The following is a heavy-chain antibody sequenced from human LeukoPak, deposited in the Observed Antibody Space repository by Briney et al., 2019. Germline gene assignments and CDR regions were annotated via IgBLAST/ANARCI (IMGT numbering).Heavy chain of an antibody. Sequence: GGSLRLSCAAPGFTFSSYAMSWVRQAPGKGLEWVSAITGSGGNTYYADPVKGRFTISRDSSKNTLYLQMNSLGVEDTAVYYCGRRVVLTRYYYFDYWGQGTLVIVSS. D-gene: IGHD3-9*01. CDR1: GFTFSSYA. V-gene: IGHV3-23*01. CDR3: GRRVVLTRYYYFDY. CDR2: ITGSGGNT. J-gene: IGHJ4*02.